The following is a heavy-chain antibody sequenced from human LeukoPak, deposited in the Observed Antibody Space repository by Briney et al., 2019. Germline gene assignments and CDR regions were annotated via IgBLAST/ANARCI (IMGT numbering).Heavy chain of an antibody. Sequence: SETLSLTCTVSGGSISSRNYYWGWIRQPPGKGLEWIGSINYSGTTYYNPSLKTRVTISVDTSKNQFSLKLSSVTAADTAVYYCARLEIVVVPATAFDNWGQGTLVTVSP. CDR3: ARLEIVVVPATAFDN. V-gene: IGHV4-39*07. D-gene: IGHD2-2*01. CDR2: INYSGTT. CDR1: GGSISSRNYY. J-gene: IGHJ4*02.